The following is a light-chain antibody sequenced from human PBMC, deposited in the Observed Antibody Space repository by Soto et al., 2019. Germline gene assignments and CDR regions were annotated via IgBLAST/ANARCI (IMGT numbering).Light chain of an antibody. V-gene: IGKV3-15*01. CDR3: QQYNNWPPWT. J-gene: IGKJ1*01. Sequence: IVMTQSPATLSVSPGERATLSCRASQSVDDNLAWYQQKPGQAPRLLIYGASTRATGIPARFSGSGSGTEFTLTISGLQSEDFAVYYCQQYNNWPPWTFGQGTKVDIK. CDR2: GAS. CDR1: QSVDDN.